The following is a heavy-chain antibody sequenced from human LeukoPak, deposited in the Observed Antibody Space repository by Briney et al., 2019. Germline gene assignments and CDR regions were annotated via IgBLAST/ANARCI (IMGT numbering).Heavy chain of an antibody. D-gene: IGHD3-10*01. J-gene: IGHJ4*02. V-gene: IGHV4-34*01. CDR3: ASDDYYGSGSYRW. Sequence: SETLSLTCDVYGGSLSDYFWSWIRQPPGKGLEWIGEINHSGSTNYNPSLKSRVTISVDTSKNQFSLKLSSVTAADTAVYYCASDDYYGSGSYRWWGQGTLVTVSS. CDR2: INHSGST. CDR1: GGSLSDYF.